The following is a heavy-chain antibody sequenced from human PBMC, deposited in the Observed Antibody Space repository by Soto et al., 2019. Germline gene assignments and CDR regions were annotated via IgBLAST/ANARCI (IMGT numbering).Heavy chain of an antibody. Sequence: SETLSLTCAVYGGSFSGYYWSWIRQPPGKGLEWIGSLYYTGSTYYNPSLEGRVAISVDSSKNQVSLKLNSVTAADTATYYCARALRWTRTFDFWGQGTLVTVSS. CDR3: ARALRWTRTFDF. V-gene: IGHV4-34*01. CDR2: LYYTGST. D-gene: IGHD1-1*01. CDR1: GGSFSGYY. J-gene: IGHJ4*02.